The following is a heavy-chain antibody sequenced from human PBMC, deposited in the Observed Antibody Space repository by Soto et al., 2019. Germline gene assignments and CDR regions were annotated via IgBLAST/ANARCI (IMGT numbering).Heavy chain of an antibody. CDR1: GGSISSYY. D-gene: IGHD1-1*01. CDR3: ARGNWNDVYYYYYGMDV. V-gene: IGHV4-59*01. J-gene: IGHJ6*01. Sequence: PSETLSLTCTVSGGSISSYYWSWIRQPPGKGLEWIGYIYYSGSTNYNPSLKSRVTISVDTSKNQFSLKLSSVTAADTAVYYCARGNWNDVYYYYYGMDVCGQGTTVTVSS. CDR2: IYYSGST.